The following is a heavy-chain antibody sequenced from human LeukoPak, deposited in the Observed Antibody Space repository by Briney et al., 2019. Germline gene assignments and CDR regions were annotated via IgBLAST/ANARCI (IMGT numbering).Heavy chain of an antibody. CDR1: GGSFSSYY. V-gene: IGHV4-59*01. D-gene: IGHD3-10*01. J-gene: IGHJ4*02. Sequence: SETLSLTCTVSGGSFSSYYWSWIRQPPGKGLEWIGYIYYSGSTNYNPSLKSRVTMSVDTTKKQFSLKLRSMTAADTAVYYCARRGTMVRGIIILYYFDYWGQGTLVTVSS. CDR3: ARRGTMVRGIIILYYFDY. CDR2: IYYSGST.